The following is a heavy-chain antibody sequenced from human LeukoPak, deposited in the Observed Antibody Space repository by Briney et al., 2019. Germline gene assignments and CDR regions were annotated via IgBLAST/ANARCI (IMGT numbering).Heavy chain of an antibody. V-gene: IGHV3-30-3*01. D-gene: IGHD5-18*01. CDR2: ISYDGSNK. CDR3: AKDLRRYSYGFTDHPDY. CDR1: GFTFSSYA. J-gene: IGHJ4*02. Sequence: GGSLRLSCAASGFTFSSYAMHWVRQAPGKGLEWVAVISYDGSNKYYADSVKGRFTISRDNSKNTLYLQMNSLRAEDTAVYYCAKDLRRYSYGFTDHPDYWGQGTLVTVSS.